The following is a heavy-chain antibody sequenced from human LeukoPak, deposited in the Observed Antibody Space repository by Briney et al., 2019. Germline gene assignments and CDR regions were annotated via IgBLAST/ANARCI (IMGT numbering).Heavy chain of an antibody. CDR2: IYTSGST. J-gene: IGHJ5*02. D-gene: IGHD3-10*01. CDR1: GGSISSYY. Sequence: PSETLSLTCTVSGGSISSYYWSWIRQPAGKGLEWIGRIYTSGSTNYNPSLKSRVTISVDTSKNQFSLKLSSVTAADAAVYYCARGGYGSGSYNWFDPWGQGTLDTVSS. V-gene: IGHV4-4*07. CDR3: ARGGYGSGSYNWFDP.